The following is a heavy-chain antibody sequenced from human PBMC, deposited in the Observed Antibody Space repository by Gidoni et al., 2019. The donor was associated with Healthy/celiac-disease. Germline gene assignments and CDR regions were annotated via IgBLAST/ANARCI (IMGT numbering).Heavy chain of an antibody. CDR2: IVVGSGNT. V-gene: IGHV1-58*01. CDR3: AADRLPYYYDSSGYYPHAFDI. J-gene: IGHJ3*02. Sequence: QMQLVQSGPEVKKPGTSVQVSCKASGFTFTSSAVQWVRQARGQRLEWIGWIVVGSGNTNYAQKFQERVTITRDMSTSTAYMELSSLRSEDTAVYYCAADRLPYYYDSSGYYPHAFDIWGQGTMVTVSS. D-gene: IGHD3-22*01. CDR1: GFTFTSSA.